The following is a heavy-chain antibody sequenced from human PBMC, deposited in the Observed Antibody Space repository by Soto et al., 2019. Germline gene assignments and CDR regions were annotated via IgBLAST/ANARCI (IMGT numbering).Heavy chain of an antibody. CDR1: GGTFSSYA. CDR3: ATPTTRIAARRTGNWFDP. CDR2: IIPIFGTA. D-gene: IGHD6-6*01. V-gene: IGHV1-69*01. J-gene: IGHJ5*02. Sequence: QVQLVQSGAEVKKPGSSVKVSCKASGGTFSSYAISWVRQAPGQRLEWMGGIIPIFGTANYAQKFQGRVTITADESTSTAYMELSSLRSEDTAVYYCATPTTRIAARRTGNWFDPWGQGTLVTVSS.